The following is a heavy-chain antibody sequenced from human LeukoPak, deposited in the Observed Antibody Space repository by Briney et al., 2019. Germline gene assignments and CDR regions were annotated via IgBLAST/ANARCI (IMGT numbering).Heavy chain of an antibody. CDR3: ARLGIAAAGLMDV. Sequence: SETLSLTCTVSGGSISSSSYYWGWIRQPPGKGLEWIGSIYYSGSTYYNPSLKSRVTISVDTSKNQFSLKLSSVTAADTAVYYCARLGIAAAGLMDVWGKGTTVTVSS. D-gene: IGHD6-13*01. CDR1: GGSISSSSYY. J-gene: IGHJ6*03. V-gene: IGHV4-39*01. CDR2: IYYSGST.